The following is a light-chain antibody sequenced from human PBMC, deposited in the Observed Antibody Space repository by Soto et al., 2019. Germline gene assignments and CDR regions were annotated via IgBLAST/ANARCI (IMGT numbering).Light chain of an antibody. CDR2: AAS. CDR3: QQANSFPLT. CDR1: QGISSW. Sequence: EIQMTLKTSSVSASVGDRVTITVRASQGISSWLAWYQQKPGKALKLLIYAASSLQSGVPSRFRGSGSGTDFTLTITRLQSEDFATYSCQQANSFPLTFGGGTKVDI. J-gene: IGKJ4*01. V-gene: IGKV1-12*01.